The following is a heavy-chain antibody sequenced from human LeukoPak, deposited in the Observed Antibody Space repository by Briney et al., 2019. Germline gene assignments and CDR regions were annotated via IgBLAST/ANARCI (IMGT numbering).Heavy chain of an antibody. CDR1: GFTFSSSA. V-gene: IGHV3-23*01. Sequence: GGSLRLSCAASGFTFSSSAMSWVRQAPGKGLERVSGISNSGSITYYADSVKGRFTISRDNSKNMLYLQMNSLRAEDTAVYYCAKGSFWGQGTLVTVSS. CDR3: AKGSF. CDR2: ISNSGSIT. J-gene: IGHJ4*02.